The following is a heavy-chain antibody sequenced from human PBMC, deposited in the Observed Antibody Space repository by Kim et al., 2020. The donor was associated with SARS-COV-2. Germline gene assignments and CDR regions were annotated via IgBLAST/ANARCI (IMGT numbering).Heavy chain of an antibody. CDR3: AKVGRIQLWFRGADY. D-gene: IGHD5-18*01. V-gene: IGHV3-23*01. J-gene: IGHJ4*02. Sequence: GGSLRLSCAASGFTFSSYAMSWVRQAPGKGLEWVSAISGSGGSTYYADSVKGRFTISRDNSKNTLYLQMNSLRAEDTAVYYCAKVGRIQLWFRGADYWGQGTLVTVSS. CDR2: ISGSGGST. CDR1: GFTFSSYA.